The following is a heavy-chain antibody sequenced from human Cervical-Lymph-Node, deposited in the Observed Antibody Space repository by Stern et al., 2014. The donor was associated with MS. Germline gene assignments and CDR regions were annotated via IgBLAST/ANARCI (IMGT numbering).Heavy chain of an antibody. CDR1: GYTFTSYG. D-gene: IGHD2-2*01. V-gene: IGHV1-18*01. Sequence: DQLVESGAEVKKPGASVKVSCKASGYTFTSYGISWGRQAPGQGLEWMGWISAYNGNTNYAQKLQGRVTMTTDTSTSTAYMELRSLRSDDTAVYYCARGSGYQPRYYYGMDVWGQGTTVTVSS. CDR2: ISAYNGNT. J-gene: IGHJ6*02. CDR3: ARGSGYQPRYYYGMDV.